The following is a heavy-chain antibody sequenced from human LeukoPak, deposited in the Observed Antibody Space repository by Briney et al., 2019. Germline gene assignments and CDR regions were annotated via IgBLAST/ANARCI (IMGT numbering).Heavy chain of an antibody. CDR2: IYTSGST. Sequence: SQTLSLTCTVSGGSISSGSYYWSWIRQPAGKGLEWIGRIYTSGSTNYNPSLKSRVTISVDTSKNQFSLKLSSVTAADTAVYYCARGQREYSGCYYFDYWGQGTLVTVSS. CDR3: ARGQREYSGCYYFDY. J-gene: IGHJ4*02. D-gene: IGHD1-26*01. V-gene: IGHV4-61*02. CDR1: GGSISSGSYY.